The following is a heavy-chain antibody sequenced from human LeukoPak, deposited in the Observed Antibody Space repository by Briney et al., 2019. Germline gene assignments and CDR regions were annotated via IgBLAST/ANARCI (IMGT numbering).Heavy chain of an antibody. CDR3: ARAWGDIGGYYQRDDY. V-gene: IGHV3-48*02. D-gene: IGHD3-22*01. J-gene: IGHJ4*02. CDR1: GFIFSNYN. Sequence: QPGGSLRLSCAASGFIFSNYNMNWVRQAPGKGLEWVSYISSSSSTIYYADSVKGRFTISRDNARNSLYLQMNSLRDEDTAVYYCARAWGDIGGYYQRDDYWGQGTLVTVSS. CDR2: ISSSSSTI.